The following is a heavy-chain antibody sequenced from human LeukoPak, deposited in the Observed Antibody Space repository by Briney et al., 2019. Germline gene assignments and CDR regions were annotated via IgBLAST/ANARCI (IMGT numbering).Heavy chain of an antibody. CDR2: ISYSGST. Sequence: SETLSLACTVSGVSISSYYWGWIRQPPGKGLEWIGYISYSGSTNYNPSLKSRVTMSADTSKNQFSLELSSVTAADTAMYYCARGPAADTAYWGQGTLVTVFS. J-gene: IGHJ4*02. CDR1: GVSISSYY. D-gene: IGHD2-2*01. V-gene: IGHV4-59*01. CDR3: ARGPAADTAY.